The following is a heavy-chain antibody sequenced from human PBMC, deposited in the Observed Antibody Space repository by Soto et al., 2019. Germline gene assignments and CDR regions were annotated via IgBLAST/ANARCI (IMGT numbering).Heavy chain of an antibody. J-gene: IGHJ4*02. V-gene: IGHV3-23*01. CDR3: AGPGYSSQDY. CDR2: ISGSGDGT. D-gene: IGHD5-18*01. CDR1: GFSFSSFA. Sequence: GSLSVSCAPSGFSFSSFALSWVRQAPGKGLEGVSAISGSGDGTDYADSVKGRFTISRDNSKNTLYLQMNSLRAEDTAVYYCAGPGYSSQDYWGQGALVTVSS.